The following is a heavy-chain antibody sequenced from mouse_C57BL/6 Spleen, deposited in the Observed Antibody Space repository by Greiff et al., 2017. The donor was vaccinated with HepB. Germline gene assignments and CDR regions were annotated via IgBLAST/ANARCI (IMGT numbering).Heavy chain of an antibody. D-gene: IGHD1-1*01. CDR2: ISSGSSTI. CDR1: GFTFSDYG. V-gene: IGHV5-17*01. CDR3: ARPPSYGSSPYFDY. J-gene: IGHJ2*01. Sequence: EVKLEESGGGLVKPGGSLKLSCAASGFTFSDYGMHWVRQAPEKGLEWVAYISSGSSTIYYADTVKGRFTISRDNAKNTLFLQMTSLRSEDTAMYYCARPPSYGSSPYFDYWGQGTTLTVSS.